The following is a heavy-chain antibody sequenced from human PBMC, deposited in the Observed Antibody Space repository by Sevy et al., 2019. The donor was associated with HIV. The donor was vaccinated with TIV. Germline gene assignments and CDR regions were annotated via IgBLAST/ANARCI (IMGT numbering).Heavy chain of an antibody. J-gene: IGHJ4*02. V-gene: IGHV4-38-2*01. CDR2: LYHSGTT. CDR1: GYSMTSGYF. CDR3: PRVDSSGWSDY. D-gene: IGHD6-13*01. Sequence: SETLSLTCAVSGYSMTSGYFWGWIRQSPGKGLEWSGSLYHSGTTYYSPSLKSRVSLSVDTSKNQFSLKVRSVTAADTAVYYCPRVDSSGWSDYWGQGTLVTVSS.